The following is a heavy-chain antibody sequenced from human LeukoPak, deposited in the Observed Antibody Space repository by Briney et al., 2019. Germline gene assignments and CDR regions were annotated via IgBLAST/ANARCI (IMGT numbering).Heavy chain of an antibody. Sequence: GGSLRLSCAASGFTFSSYGMRWVRQAPGKGLEWVVVILYDGGNKYYADSVKGRVTISRDNSKNTLYLQMNSLRAEDTAVYYCAKDLGIVVVVAAPGGMDVWGQGTTVTVSS. V-gene: IGHV3-30*18. J-gene: IGHJ6*02. CDR1: GFTFSSYG. CDR3: AKDLGIVVVVAAPGGMDV. CDR2: ILYDGGNK. D-gene: IGHD2-15*01.